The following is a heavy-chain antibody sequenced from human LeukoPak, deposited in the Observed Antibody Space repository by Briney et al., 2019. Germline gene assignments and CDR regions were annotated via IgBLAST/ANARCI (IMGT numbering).Heavy chain of an antibody. CDR2: IHPNTGGT. CDR1: GYTFTSYG. Sequence: ASEKVSCKASGYTFTSYGISWVRQAPGQGLEWMGWIHPNTGGTKYAQKFQGRVTMTRDTSSSTAYMELSSLRSADTAVYYCASEYKYDSSGANAFDIWGQGTMVTVSS. V-gene: IGHV1-2*02. CDR3: ASEYKYDSSGANAFDI. J-gene: IGHJ3*02. D-gene: IGHD3-22*01.